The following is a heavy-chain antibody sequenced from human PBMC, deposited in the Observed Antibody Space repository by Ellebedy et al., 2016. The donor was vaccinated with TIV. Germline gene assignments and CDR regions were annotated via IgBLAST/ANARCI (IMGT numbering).Heavy chain of an antibody. V-gene: IGHV5-10-1*01. CDR2: IDPRDSYT. J-gene: IGHJ3*02. CDR1: GDSFTNYW. D-gene: IGHD2-15*01. Sequence: GESLKISCTGSGDSFTNYWINWVRQMPGKGLEWMGRIDPRDSYTNYSPSFQGHVNISVDKSISTAYLQGSSLKASDTAIYYCASLTHCSGGSCYMGTFDIWGQGTMVTVSS. CDR3: ASLTHCSGGSCYMGTFDI.